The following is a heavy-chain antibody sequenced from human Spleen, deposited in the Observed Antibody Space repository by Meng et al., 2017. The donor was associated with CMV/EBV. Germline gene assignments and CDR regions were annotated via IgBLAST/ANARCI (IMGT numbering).Heavy chain of an antibody. J-gene: IGHJ4*02. CDR1: GNSFSNYW. CDR3: ARLTTGSPSY. CDR2: IYPADSDT. V-gene: IGHV5-51*01. D-gene: IGHD4-11*01. Sequence: GESLKISCKGSGNSFSNYWIAWVRQMPGKGLEWMGIIYPADSDTRYSPSFQGQVTMSADKSITTAYLQWSSLKASDTAMYYCARLTTGSPSYWGQGTLVTVSS.